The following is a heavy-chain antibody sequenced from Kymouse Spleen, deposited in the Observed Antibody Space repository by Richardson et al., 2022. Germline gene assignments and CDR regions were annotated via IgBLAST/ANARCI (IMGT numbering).Heavy chain of an antibody. CDR1: GFTFSSYW. Sequence: EVQLVESGGGLVQPGGSLRLSCAASGFTFSSYWMSWVRQAPGKGLEWVANIKQDGSEKYYVDSVKGRFTISRDNAKNSLYLQMNSLRAEDTAVYYCARDESSGWPFYYYGMDVWGQGTTVTVSS. CDR2: IKQDGSEK. D-gene: IGHD6-19*01. J-gene: IGHJ6*02. CDR3: ARDESSGWPFYYYGMDV. V-gene: IGHV3-7*01.